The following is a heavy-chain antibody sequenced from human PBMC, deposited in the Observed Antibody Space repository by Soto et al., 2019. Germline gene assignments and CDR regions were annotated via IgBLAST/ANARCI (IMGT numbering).Heavy chain of an antibody. V-gene: IGHV3-21*01. D-gene: IGHD2-15*01. J-gene: IGHJ6*02. Sequence: PGGSLRLSCAAAGFTFSSYSMNWVRQAPGKGLEWVSSISSSSSYIYYADSVKSRFTISRDNAKNSLYLQMNSLRAEDTAVYYCARDRGCSGGSCYYRYYYGMDVWGQGTTVTVSS. CDR1: GFTFSSYS. CDR2: ISSSSSYI. CDR3: ARDRGCSGGSCYYRYYYGMDV.